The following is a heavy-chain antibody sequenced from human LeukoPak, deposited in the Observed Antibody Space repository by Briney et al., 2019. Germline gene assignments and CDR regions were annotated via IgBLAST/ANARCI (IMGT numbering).Heavy chain of an antibody. CDR1: GYIFTSYG. V-gene: IGHV1-18*01. CDR2: ISALNGNT. Sequence: ASVKVSCEASGYIFTSYGCAWVRQAPGQGLEWMGWISALNGNTNYAQKFQGRVTMTTDTSTSTAYMELNDTAMYYCARDPEGVTPLDYWGQGTLVTVSS. D-gene: IGHD3-10*01. CDR3: ARDPEGVTPLDY. J-gene: IGHJ4*02.